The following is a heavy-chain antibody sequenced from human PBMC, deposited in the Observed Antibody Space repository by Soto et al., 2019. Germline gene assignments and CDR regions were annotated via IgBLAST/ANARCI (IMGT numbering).Heavy chain of an antibody. CDR2: IIPIFGTA. V-gene: IGHV1-69*01. Sequence: QVQLVQSGAEVKKPGSSVKVSCKASGGTFSSYAISWVRQAPGQGLEWMGGIIPIFGTANYAQKFQGRVTITADESTSTAYMELSSLRSEDTAVYYCARVASAGYGDYVGYFDYWVQGTLVTVSS. CDR1: GGTFSSYA. D-gene: IGHD4-17*01. CDR3: ARVASAGYGDYVGYFDY. J-gene: IGHJ4*02.